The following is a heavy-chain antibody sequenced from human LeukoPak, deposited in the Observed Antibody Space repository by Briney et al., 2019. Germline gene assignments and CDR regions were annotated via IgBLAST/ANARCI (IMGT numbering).Heavy chain of an antibody. Sequence: GGSLRLSCVASGFTFSSYGMHWVRQAPGKGLEWVAFISYDGSNKYYPDSVKGRFTISRDNSKNTLYLQMNSLRAEDTAVYYCAKDLSNWNDVTTPDYWGQGTLVTVSS. CDR3: AKDLSNWNDVTTPDY. CDR2: ISYDGSNK. J-gene: IGHJ4*02. D-gene: IGHD1-1*01. CDR1: GFTFSSYG. V-gene: IGHV3-30*18.